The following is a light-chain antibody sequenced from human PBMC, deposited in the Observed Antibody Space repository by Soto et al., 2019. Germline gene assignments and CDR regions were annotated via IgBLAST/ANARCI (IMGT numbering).Light chain of an antibody. CDR3: QQYNNWPRT. J-gene: IGKJ1*01. V-gene: IGKV3-15*01. CDR2: GAT. CDR1: QSVTSN. Sequence: EVVMTQSPATLSVSPGERATLSCRASQSVTSNYLAWYQQKPGQAPRLLIHGATTRATGIPARFSGPGSGTEFTLTISSLQSEDFAVYYCQQYNNWPRTFGQGTKVDIK.